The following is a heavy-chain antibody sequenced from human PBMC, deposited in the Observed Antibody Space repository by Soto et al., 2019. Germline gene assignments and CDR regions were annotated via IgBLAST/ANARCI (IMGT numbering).Heavy chain of an antibody. D-gene: IGHD2-2*01. Sequence: QVQLVQSGAEEKKPGASVKVSCKASGYTFTSYAMHWVRQAPGQRLEWMGWINDGNGNTKYSQKFQGRVTITRDTSASTAYMELSSLRSEDTAVYYCAREGGGCCSSPFDIWGQGTMVTVSS. CDR1: GYTFTSYA. CDR2: INDGNGNT. J-gene: IGHJ3*02. V-gene: IGHV1-3*05. CDR3: AREGGGCCSSPFDI.